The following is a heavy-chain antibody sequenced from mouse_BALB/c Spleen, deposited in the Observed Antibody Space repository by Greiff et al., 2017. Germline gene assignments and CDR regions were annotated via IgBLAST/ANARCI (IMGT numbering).Heavy chain of an antibody. CDR3: TRRGDGYEAMDY. V-gene: IGHV1S135*01. CDR2: IDPFNGGT. Sequence: EVKLQESGPELMKPGASVKISCKASGYSFTSYYMHWVKQSHGKSLEWIGYIDPFNGGTSYNQKFKGKATLTVDKSSSTAYMHLSSLTSEDSAVYYCTRRGDGYEAMDYWGQGTSVTVSS. D-gene: IGHD2-3*01. CDR1: GYSFTSYY. J-gene: IGHJ4*01.